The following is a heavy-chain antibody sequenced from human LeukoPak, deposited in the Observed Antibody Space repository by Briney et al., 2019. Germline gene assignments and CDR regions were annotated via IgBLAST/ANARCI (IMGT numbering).Heavy chain of an antibody. CDR1: GLGFGSCG. Sequence: WRSLRFYLEACGLGFGSCGRRSVRQDTGKGLEWVAVLWRDGSNKYYADSVKGRFTISRDDPKNTLYLQMNSLRAEDTAVYYCARSNSGSYYGWFDPWGQGTLVTVSS. D-gene: IGHD1-26*01. V-gene: IGHV3-33*01. J-gene: IGHJ5*02. CDR2: LWRDGSNK. CDR3: ARSNSGSYYGWFDP.